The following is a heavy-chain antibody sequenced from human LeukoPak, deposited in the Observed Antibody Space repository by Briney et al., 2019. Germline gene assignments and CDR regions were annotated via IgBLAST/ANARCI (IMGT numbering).Heavy chain of an antibody. V-gene: IGHV4-34*01. CDR1: GGSFSGYY. J-gene: IGHJ4*02. Sequence: PSETLSLTCAVYGGSFSGYYWSWIRQPPGKGLEWIGEINHSGSTNYNPSLKSRVTISVDTSKNQFSLKLSSVTAADTAVYYCARSDINSSGWGIDYWGQGTLVTVSS. CDR3: ARSDINSSGWGIDY. D-gene: IGHD6-19*01. CDR2: INHSGST.